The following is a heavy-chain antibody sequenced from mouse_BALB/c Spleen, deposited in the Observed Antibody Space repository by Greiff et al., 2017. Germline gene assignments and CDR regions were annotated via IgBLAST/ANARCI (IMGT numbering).Heavy chain of an antibody. J-gene: IGHJ3*01. V-gene: IGHV5-9*03. CDR3: ARYGGNTWFAY. CDR1: GFTFSSYT. CDR2: ISSGGGNT. Sequence: VESGGGLVKPGGSLKLSCAASGFTFSSYTMSWVRQTPEKRLEWVATISSGGGNTYYPDSVKGRFTISRDNAKNNLYLQMSSLRSEDTALYYCARYGGNTWFAYWGQGTLVTVSA. D-gene: IGHD2-1*01.